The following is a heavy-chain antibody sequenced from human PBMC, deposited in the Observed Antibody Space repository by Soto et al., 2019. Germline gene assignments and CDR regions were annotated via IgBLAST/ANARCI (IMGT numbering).Heavy chain of an antibody. J-gene: IGHJ4*02. CDR1: GFSLSTSGVG. V-gene: IGHV2-5*02. CDR3: AHWDSCSWYFDY. D-gene: IGHD6-13*01. Sequence: QITLKESGPTLVKPTQTLTLTCTFSGFSLSTSGVGVGWIRQPPGKALEWLALIYWDDDKRYSPSLKSRLTITKDTSKNPVVLTRTNMDPVDTATYYCAHWDSCSWYFDYWGQGTLVTVSS. CDR2: IYWDDDK.